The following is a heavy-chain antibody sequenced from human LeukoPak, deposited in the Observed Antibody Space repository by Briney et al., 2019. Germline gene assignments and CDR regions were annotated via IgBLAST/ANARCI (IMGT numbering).Heavy chain of an antibody. Sequence: GGSLRLSCAASGFTFSGYAMHWVRQAPGKGLEWVAVISYDGSNKYYADSVKGRFTISRDNSKNTLYLQMNSLRAEDTAVYYCARWASDYYDSSGYSDAFDIWGQGTMVTVSS. V-gene: IGHV3-30-3*01. J-gene: IGHJ3*02. CDR2: ISYDGSNK. D-gene: IGHD3-22*01. CDR1: GFTFSGYA. CDR3: ARWASDYYDSSGYSDAFDI.